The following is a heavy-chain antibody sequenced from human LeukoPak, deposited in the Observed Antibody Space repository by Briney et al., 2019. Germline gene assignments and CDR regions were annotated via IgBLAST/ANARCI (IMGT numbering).Heavy chain of an antibody. D-gene: IGHD4-17*01. V-gene: IGHV4-31*03. CDR3: ARFVTVTSKFDY. CDR1: GGSISSGGYY. J-gene: IGHJ4*02. Sequence: PSQTLSLTCTVSGGSISSGGYYWSWIRQHPGKGLEWIGYIYYSGSTYYNPSLKSRVTISVDTSKNQFSLKLSSVTAADTAVYYCARFVTVTSKFDYWGQGTLVTVSS. CDR2: IYYSGST.